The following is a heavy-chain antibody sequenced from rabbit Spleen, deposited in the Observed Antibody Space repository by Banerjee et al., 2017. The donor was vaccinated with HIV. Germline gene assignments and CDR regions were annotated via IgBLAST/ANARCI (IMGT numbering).Heavy chain of an antibody. CDR2: IDPVFGIT. CDR1: GFTLSSYY. Sequence: QLKESGGGLVQPGGSLKLSCKASGFTLSSYYMNWVRQAPGKGLEWIGYIDPVFGITYYANWVNGRFSISRENTQNTVSLQMNSLTVADTATYFCARDGAGSSYFNLWGPGTLVTVS. D-gene: IGHD8-1*01. J-gene: IGHJ4*01. V-gene: IGHV1S7*01. CDR3: ARDGAGSSYFNL.